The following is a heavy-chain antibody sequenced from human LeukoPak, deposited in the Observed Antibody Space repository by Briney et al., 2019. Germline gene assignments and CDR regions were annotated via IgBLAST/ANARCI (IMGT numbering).Heavy chain of an antibody. V-gene: IGHV3-49*04. CDR3: TRDNWNDGEDFDY. Sequence: GGSLRLSCAASGFTFSSYSMNWVRQAPGKGLEWVGFIRSKAYGGTTEYAASVKGRFTISRDDSKSIAYLQMNSLKTEDTAVYYCTRDNWNDGEDFDYWGQGTLVTVSS. J-gene: IGHJ4*02. D-gene: IGHD1-1*01. CDR2: IRSKAYGGTT. CDR1: GFTFSSYS.